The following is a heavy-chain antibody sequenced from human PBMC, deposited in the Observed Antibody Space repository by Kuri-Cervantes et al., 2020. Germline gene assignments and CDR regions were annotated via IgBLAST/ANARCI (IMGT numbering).Heavy chain of an antibody. CDR3: ARDLYNWNDGGWFDP. D-gene: IGHD1-20*01. J-gene: IGHJ5*02. V-gene: IGHV1-18*01. CDR2: ISAYNGNT. Sequence: ASVKVSCKASGYTFTSYGISWVRQAPGQGLEWMGWISAYNGNTNYAQKLQGRVTMTTDTSTSTAYMELRSLRSDGTAVYYCARDLYNWNDGGWFDPWGQGTLVTVSS. CDR1: GYTFTSYG.